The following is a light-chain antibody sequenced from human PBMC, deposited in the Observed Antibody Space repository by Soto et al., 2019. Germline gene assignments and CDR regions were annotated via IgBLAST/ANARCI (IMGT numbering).Light chain of an antibody. V-gene: IGLV2-8*01. CDR1: SSNVGGYNY. CDR2: EVT. J-gene: IGLJ2*01. CDR3: SSYAGTNGVL. Sequence: QSVLTQPPSASGSPGQSVTISCTGTSSNVGGYNYVSWYQHHPGKAPKLLIYEVTKRPSGVPDRFSGSKSGNTASLTVSGLQAEDETDYYCSSYAGTNGVLFGGGTKLTVL.